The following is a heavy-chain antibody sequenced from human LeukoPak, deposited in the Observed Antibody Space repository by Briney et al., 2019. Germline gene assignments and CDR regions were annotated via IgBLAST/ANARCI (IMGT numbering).Heavy chain of an antibody. J-gene: IGHJ4*02. CDR2: ISGIGGSA. Sequence: GGSLRLSWAASGCTLRNYTMSWVRQAPVKWLEWVSAISGIGGSAYYADSVKGRFPISRDNSKNTLYLQITSLRAEDTAVYYCAKASLRRGYSGYDHYWGQGTLVTVSS. CDR3: AKASLRRGYSGYDHY. D-gene: IGHD5-12*01. CDR1: GCTLRNYT. V-gene: IGHV3-23*01.